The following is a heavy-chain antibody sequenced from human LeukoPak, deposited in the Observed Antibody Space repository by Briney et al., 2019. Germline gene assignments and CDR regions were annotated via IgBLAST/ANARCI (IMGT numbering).Heavy chain of an antibody. J-gene: IGHJ6*03. Sequence: PSETLSLTCTVSGGSISSGSSYWSWIRQPAGKGLEWIGRIYTGGSTSYNPSLKSRITISVDTSKNQFPLKLSSVTAADTAVYYCARSLRGSASSEDYYYYYMDVWGKGTTVTVSS. V-gene: IGHV4-61*02. CDR3: ARSLRGSASSEDYYYYYMDV. CDR1: GGSISSGSSY. CDR2: IYTGGST. D-gene: IGHD2-15*01.